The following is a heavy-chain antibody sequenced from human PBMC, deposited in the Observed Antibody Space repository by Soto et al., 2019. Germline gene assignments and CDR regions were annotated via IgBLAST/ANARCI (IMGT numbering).Heavy chain of an antibody. J-gene: IGHJ4*02. CDR2: IYYSGST. V-gene: IGHV4-30-4*01. Sequence: QVQLQESGPGLVKPSQTLSLTSTVSGGSISSGDYYWSWIRQPPGKGLEWIGYIYYSGSTYYNPSLKSRVTISVDTSKNQFSLKLSSVTAADTAVYYCARAAGITFGGVIVDYWGQGTLVTVSS. CDR3: ARAAGITFGGVIVDY. D-gene: IGHD3-16*02. CDR1: GGSISSGDYY.